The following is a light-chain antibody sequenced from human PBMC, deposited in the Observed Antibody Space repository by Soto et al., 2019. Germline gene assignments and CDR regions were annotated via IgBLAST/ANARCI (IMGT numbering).Light chain of an antibody. CDR1: SSDIGGSNY. V-gene: IGLV2-11*01. J-gene: IGLJ3*02. Sequence: QSALTQPRSVSGSPGQSVTISCTGNSSDIGGSNYVSWYQHHPGKAPKLMIYDVSKRPSGVPDRFSGSKSGNTASLTISGLQAEDEADYYCCSYAGGFTWVFGGGTQLTVL. CDR2: DVS. CDR3: CSYAGGFTWV.